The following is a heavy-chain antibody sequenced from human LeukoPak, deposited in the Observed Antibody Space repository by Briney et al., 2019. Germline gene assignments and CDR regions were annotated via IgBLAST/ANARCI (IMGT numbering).Heavy chain of an antibody. CDR2: IWYDGSDK. V-gene: IGHV3-33*08. D-gene: IGHD1-26*01. CDR3: ARDWATRRFDY. J-gene: IGHJ4*02. Sequence: GGSLRLSCAASGFIFDDYGMHWVRQAPGKGLEWVAVIWYDGSDKYYGDSVKGRFTISRDNSKNTLYLQMNSLRAEDTAVYYRARDWATRRFDYWGQGTLVTVSS. CDR1: GFIFDDYG.